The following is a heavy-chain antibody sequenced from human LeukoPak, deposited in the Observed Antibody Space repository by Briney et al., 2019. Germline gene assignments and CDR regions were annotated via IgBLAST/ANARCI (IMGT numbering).Heavy chain of an antibody. V-gene: IGHV3-9*01. CDR2: ISWNSGNI. J-gene: IGHJ3*02. D-gene: IGHD3-22*01. CDR1: GFTFSSYW. Sequence: GGSLRLSCAASGFTFSSYWMHWVRQAPGKGLEWVSGISWNSGNIGYADSVKGRFTISRDNAKNSLYLQMNSLRAEDTALYYCAKDNSYYYDSSRAFDIWGQGTMVTVSS. CDR3: AKDNSYYYDSSRAFDI.